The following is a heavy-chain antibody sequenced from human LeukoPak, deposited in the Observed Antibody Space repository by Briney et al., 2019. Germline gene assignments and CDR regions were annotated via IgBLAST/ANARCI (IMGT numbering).Heavy chain of an antibody. CDR1: GGSIRTYY. CDR3: AREHGDNFMDV. CDR2: IHSSGST. D-gene: IGHD4-17*01. Sequence: SETLSLTCSVSGGSIRTYYWSWIRQPPGKGLEWIGFIHSSGSTNNNPSLKRRVTMSIDKSKNQFSLKVRSVTAADTAVYYCAREHGDNFMDVWGKGTTVTV. V-gene: IGHV4-59*01. J-gene: IGHJ6*03.